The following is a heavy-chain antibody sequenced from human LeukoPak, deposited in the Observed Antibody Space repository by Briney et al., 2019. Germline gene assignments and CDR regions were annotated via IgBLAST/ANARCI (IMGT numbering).Heavy chain of an antibody. Sequence: ASVKVSCKASGYIFTGYYMHWVRQAPGQGLEWMGWINPNSGDTNYAQKFQGRVTMTRDTSISTAYMELSRLRSDDTAVYYCARDLFWTGFYYFDFWGQGTLVTVSS. CDR1: GYIFTGYY. CDR2: INPNSGDT. CDR3: ARDLFWTGFYYFDF. J-gene: IGHJ4*02. V-gene: IGHV1-2*02. D-gene: IGHD3/OR15-3a*01.